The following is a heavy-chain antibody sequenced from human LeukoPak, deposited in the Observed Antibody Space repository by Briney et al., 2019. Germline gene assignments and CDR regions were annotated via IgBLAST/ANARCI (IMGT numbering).Heavy chain of an antibody. D-gene: IGHD5-18*01. J-gene: IGHJ4*02. CDR1: GGTFSSYA. CDR2: IIPILGIA. CDR3: ARVGYSYDYVPGGFDY. V-gene: IGHV1-69*04. Sequence: EASVKVSCKASGGTFSSYAISWVRQAPGQGLEWMGRIIPILGIANYAQKFQGRVTITADKSTSTAYMELSSLRSEDTAVYYCARVGYSYDYVPGGFDYWGQGTLVTVSS.